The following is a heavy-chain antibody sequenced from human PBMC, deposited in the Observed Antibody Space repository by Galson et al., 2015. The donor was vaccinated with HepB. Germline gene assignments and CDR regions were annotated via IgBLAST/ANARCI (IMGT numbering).Heavy chain of an antibody. D-gene: IGHD2-15*01. J-gene: IGHJ4*02. CDR1: GYSFTSYW. Sequence: QSGAEVKKPGESLKISCKGSGYSFTSYWIGWVRQMPGKGLEWMGIIYPGDSDTRYSPSFQGQVTISADKSISTAYLQWSSLKASDTAMYYCARQVIPQYCSGGSCYPKGFYFDYWGQGTLVTVSS. V-gene: IGHV5-51*01. CDR2: IYPGDSDT. CDR3: ARQVIPQYCSGGSCYPKGFYFDY.